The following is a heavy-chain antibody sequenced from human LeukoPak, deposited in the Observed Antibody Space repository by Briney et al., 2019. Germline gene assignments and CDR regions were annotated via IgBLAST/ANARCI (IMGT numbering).Heavy chain of an antibody. D-gene: IGHD2-15*01. CDR2: ISSSNSDI. J-gene: IGHJ4*02. CDR3: ASYSY. CDR1: GFTFTSYT. V-gene: IGHV3-21*01. Sequence: GGSLRLSCAASGFTFTSYTMNWVRQAPGKGLEWLSSISSSNSDISYADSVKGRFTISRDNAKNSLYLQMNSLRAEDTAAYYCASYSYWGQGTLVTVSS.